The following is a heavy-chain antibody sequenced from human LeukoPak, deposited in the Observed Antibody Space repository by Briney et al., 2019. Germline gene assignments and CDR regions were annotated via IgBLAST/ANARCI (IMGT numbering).Heavy chain of an antibody. J-gene: IGHJ4*01. D-gene: IGHD3-3*01. Sequence: PGGSLRLSCAASGFTFSSFGMSWVRQAPGQGLEWVSAISGGGGSTYYADSGKGGFTISRDNSKNTLYLQRNRLRAEDTAIYYCVLTRGASGYSGQGTLVTVS. CDR3: VLTRGASGY. CDR1: GFTFSSFG. CDR2: ISGGGGST. V-gene: IGHV3-23*01.